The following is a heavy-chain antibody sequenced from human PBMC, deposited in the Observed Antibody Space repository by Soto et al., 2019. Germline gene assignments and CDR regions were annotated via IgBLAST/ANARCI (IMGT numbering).Heavy chain of an antibody. V-gene: IGHV4-31*03. J-gene: IGHJ4*01. Sequence: PSETLSLTCTVSGGSISSGGYYWSWIRQHPGKGLEWIGYIYYGGSTYYNPSLKSRATISGDTSKNQFSLKLSSVTAADTAVYYCARGGYYSENSGQNGYDYWGQGILVTASS. CDR2: IYYGGST. D-gene: IGHD3-22*01. CDR3: ARGGYYSENSGQNGYDY. CDR1: GGSISSGGYY.